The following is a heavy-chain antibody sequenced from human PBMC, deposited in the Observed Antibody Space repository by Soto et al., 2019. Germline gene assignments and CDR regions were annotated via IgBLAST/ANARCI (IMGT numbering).Heavy chain of an antibody. D-gene: IGHD6-19*01. CDR2: IYYSGST. CDR3: ARHLRLTSGVQKWTYLDY. J-gene: IGHJ4*01. Sequence: SETLSLTCTVSGGSISSDNYYWGWIRQPPGKGLEWIGTIYYSGSTYYSPSLTSRVTISIDTSKNQFSLQLSSVTAADTAVYFCARHLRLTSGVQKWTYLDYWGHGTLVTVSS. CDR1: GGSISSDNYY. V-gene: IGHV4-39*01.